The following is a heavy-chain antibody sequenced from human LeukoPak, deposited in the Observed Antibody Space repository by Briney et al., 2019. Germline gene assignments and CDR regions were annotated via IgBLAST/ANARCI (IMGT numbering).Heavy chain of an antibody. J-gene: IGHJ5*02. D-gene: IGHD6-6*01. V-gene: IGHV1-69*13. CDR2: IIPLFGTP. Sequence: SVKVSCKASGGTFSIYAINWVRQAPGQGLEWMGGIIPLFGTPNYAQKFQDRVTITADESTNTAYMELNSLRSEDTAVYYCARGTEEYSKSSGWFDPWGQGTLVIVSS. CDR3: ARGTEEYSKSSGWFDP. CDR1: GGTFSIYA.